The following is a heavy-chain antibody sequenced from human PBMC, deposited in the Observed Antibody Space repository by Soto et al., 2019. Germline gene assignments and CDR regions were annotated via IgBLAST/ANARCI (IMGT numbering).Heavy chain of an antibody. CDR3: ARVFYGDNYIDY. D-gene: IGHD4-17*01. J-gene: IGHJ4*02. CDR2: ISSSSTYI. V-gene: IGHV3-21*01. CDR1: GFTFSSYS. Sequence: GSLRLSCAASGFTFSSYSMSWVRQAPGKGLEWVSSISSSSTYIYYKDSLKGRFTISRDNAKNSLHLQMNGLRADDTAVYYCARVFYGDNYIDYWGQGTLVTVSS.